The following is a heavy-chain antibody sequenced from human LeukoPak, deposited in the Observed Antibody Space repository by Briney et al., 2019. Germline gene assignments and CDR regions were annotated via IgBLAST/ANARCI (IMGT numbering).Heavy chain of an antibody. CDR1: GGSISSSSYY. Sequence: PSETLSLTCTVSGGSISSSSYYWGWIRQPPGKGLEWIGSIYYSGSTYYNPSLKSRVTISVDTSKNQFSLKLSSVTAADTAVYYCARHVFQYDYDSSGYDPLYYFDYWGQGTLVTVSS. CDR2: IYYSGST. V-gene: IGHV4-39*01. D-gene: IGHD3-22*01. J-gene: IGHJ4*02. CDR3: ARHVFQYDYDSSGYDPLYYFDY.